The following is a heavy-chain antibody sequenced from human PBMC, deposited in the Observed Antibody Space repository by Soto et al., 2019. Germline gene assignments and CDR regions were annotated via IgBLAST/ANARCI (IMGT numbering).Heavy chain of an antibody. Sequence: EVQLVETGGGLIQPGGSLRLSCAVSGFSVTDTQVTWVRQAPGKGLEWVCVIYSGGTTNYADSVKGRFTISRDNSRNTLYLQMNSLRDEDSAVYYCAAGLDAYWGQGTEVTVSS. CDR1: GFSVTDTQ. V-gene: IGHV3-53*02. CDR2: IYSGGTT. CDR3: AAGLDAY. J-gene: IGHJ4*02.